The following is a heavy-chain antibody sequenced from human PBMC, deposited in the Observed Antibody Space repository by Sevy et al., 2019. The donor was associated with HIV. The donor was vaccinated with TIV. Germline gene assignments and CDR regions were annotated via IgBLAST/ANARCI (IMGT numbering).Heavy chain of an antibody. CDR1: GFTFSSYS. J-gene: IGHJ4*02. CDR3: ARDNYYGSGSYSH. V-gene: IGHV3-21*01. CDR2: ISSSSSYI. D-gene: IGHD3-10*01. Sequence: GGSPRLSCAASGFTFSSYSMNWVRQAPGKGLEWVSSISSSSSYIYYADSVKGRFTISRDNAKNSLYLQMNSLRAEDTAVYYCARDNYYGSGSYSHWGQGTLVTVSS.